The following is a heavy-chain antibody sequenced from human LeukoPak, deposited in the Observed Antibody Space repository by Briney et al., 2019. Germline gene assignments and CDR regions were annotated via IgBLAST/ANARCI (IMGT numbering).Heavy chain of an antibody. Sequence: SETLSLTCTVSGGSISSSSYYWGWIRQPPGKGLEWIGSIYYSGSTYYNPSLKSRVTISVDTSKNQFSLKLSSVTAADTAVYYCARGDSSSWYDGLGYYYGMDVWGQGTTVTVSS. CDR2: IYYSGST. V-gene: IGHV4-39*07. D-gene: IGHD6-13*01. J-gene: IGHJ6*02. CDR1: GGSISSSSYY. CDR3: ARGDSSSWYDGLGYYYGMDV.